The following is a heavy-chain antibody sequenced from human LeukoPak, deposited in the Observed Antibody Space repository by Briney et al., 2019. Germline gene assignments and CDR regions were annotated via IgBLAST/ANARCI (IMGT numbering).Heavy chain of an antibody. CDR3: ARSHMTTVTTPLGPDAFDI. J-gene: IGHJ3*02. D-gene: IGHD4-17*01. Sequence: SGPALVKPTQILTLTCTFSGFSLSTSGMCVSWIRQPPGKALEWLARIDWDDDKYYSTSLKTRLTISKDTSKNQVVLTMTNMDPVDTATYYCARSHMTTVTTPLGPDAFDIWGQGTMVTVSS. CDR2: IDWDDDK. CDR1: GFSLSTSGMC. V-gene: IGHV2-70*11.